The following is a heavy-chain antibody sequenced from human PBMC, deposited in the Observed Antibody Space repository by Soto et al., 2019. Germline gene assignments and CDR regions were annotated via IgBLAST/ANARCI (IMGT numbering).Heavy chain of an antibody. D-gene: IGHD6-19*01. Sequence: EVQLVESGGGLVQPGGSLRLSCAASGFTFDDYSMHWVRQAPGRGLEWVSGISWHSGSIDYADSVKGRFTISRDNAKNFLCMEMTSLRPEDTALYYCARGELGAVAGYFEYWGQGTLVTVSS. J-gene: IGHJ4*02. CDR2: ISWHSGSI. CDR1: GFTFDDYS. V-gene: IGHV3-9*01. CDR3: ARGELGAVAGYFEY.